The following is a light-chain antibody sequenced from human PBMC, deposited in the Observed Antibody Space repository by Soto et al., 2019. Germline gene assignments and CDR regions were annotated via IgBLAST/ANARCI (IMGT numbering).Light chain of an antibody. CDR3: SSYTSINSYV. J-gene: IGLJ1*01. CDR1: RSYVGGYNY. V-gene: IGLV2-14*03. Sequence: QSVLTQRASVSGSPGQSITISCPGNRSYVGGYNYVSWYQQHPGKAPKLMIYYVSHRPSGVSNRFSGSKSGNTASLTISGLQAEDEADYYCSSYTSINSYVFGTGTKVTAL. CDR2: YVS.